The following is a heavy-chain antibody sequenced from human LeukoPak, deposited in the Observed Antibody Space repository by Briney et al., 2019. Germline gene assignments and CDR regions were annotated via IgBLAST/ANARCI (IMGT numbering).Heavy chain of an antibody. CDR3: VTNEPGYSSSWYDY. CDR1: GFTFSSYG. D-gene: IGHD6-13*01. Sequence: PGGSLRLSCAASGFTFSSYGMHWVRQAPGKGLEYVSAISSNGGSTYYADSVKGRFTISRDNSKNTLYLQMSSLRAEDTAVYYCVTNEPGYSSSWYDYWGQGTLVTVSS. V-gene: IGHV3-64D*06. CDR2: ISSNGGST. J-gene: IGHJ4*02.